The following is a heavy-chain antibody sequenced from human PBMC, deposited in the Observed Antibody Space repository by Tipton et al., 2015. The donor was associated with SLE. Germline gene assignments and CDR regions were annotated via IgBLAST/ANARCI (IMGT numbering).Heavy chain of an antibody. V-gene: IGHV4-59*08. CDR3: ARGPRRGYHDY. CDR1: GASISSYY. Sequence: TLSLTCTVSGASISSYYWSWIRQPPGKGLEWIGYIYYSGSTIHNPSLKSRVTMSVDTSKNQFSLKLSSVTAADTAGYYCARGPRRGYHDYWGQGTLVIVSS. D-gene: IGHD3-22*01. CDR2: IYYSGST. J-gene: IGHJ4*02.